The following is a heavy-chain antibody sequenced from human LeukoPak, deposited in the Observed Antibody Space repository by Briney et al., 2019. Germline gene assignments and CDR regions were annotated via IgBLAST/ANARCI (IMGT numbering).Heavy chain of an antibody. J-gene: IGHJ4*02. Sequence: GESLKTSCKGSGYSFTNSWISWVRQMPGKGLEWMGRIDPSDSYTNYSPSFQGHVTISADKSISTAFLQLNSLKASDTAMYYCATRYTTSWSIAYWGQGTLVTVSS. CDR2: IDPSDSYT. CDR1: GYSFTNSW. D-gene: IGHD6-13*01. V-gene: IGHV5-10-1*01. CDR3: ATRYTTSWSIAY.